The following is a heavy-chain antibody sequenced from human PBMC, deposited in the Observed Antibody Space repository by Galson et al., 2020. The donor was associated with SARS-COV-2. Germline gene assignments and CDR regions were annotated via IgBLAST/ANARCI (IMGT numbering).Heavy chain of an antibody. Sequence: GGSLRLSCAASGFTFSSYGMHWVRQAPGKGLEWVAVIWYDGSNKYYADSVTGRFTISRDNSKNTLYLQMNSLRAEDTAVYYCARDSIFSGSYVSRFDYWGQGTLLTVSS. D-gene: IGHD1-26*01. CDR3: ARDSIFSGSYVSRFDY. V-gene: IGHV3-33*01. J-gene: IGHJ4*02. CDR2: IWYDGSNK. CDR1: GFTFSSYG.